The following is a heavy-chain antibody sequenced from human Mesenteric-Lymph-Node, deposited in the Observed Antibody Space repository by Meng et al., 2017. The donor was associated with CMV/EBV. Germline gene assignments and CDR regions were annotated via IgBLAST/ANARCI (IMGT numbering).Heavy chain of an antibody. J-gene: IGHJ5*02. V-gene: IGHV4-39*02. CDR1: GGSISSSWHY. CDR2: IFYSGSA. CDR3: ARDTLTYSYGPGWIDP. Sequence: QLRPQGSGQRRVNPSETLSLKCTVSGGSISSSWHYWGWIRQPPGKGLEWIGSIFYSGSAHYNPALESRVTISIDKSKNEFFLNLGSVTAADTAMYFCARDTLTYSYGPGWIDPWGQGTLVTVSS. D-gene: IGHD3-10*01.